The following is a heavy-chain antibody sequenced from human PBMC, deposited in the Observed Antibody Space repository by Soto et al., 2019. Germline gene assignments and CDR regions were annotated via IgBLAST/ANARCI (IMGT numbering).Heavy chain of an antibody. Sequence: ASVKVSCKASGYTFINYYIHWVRQAPGQGLEWMGWVNPRSGDTNYAQKFQGRVTMTRDTSISTAYMELSSLRSEDTAVYYCATGIRYYDSSGYSPRDYWGQGTLVTVSS. V-gene: IGHV1-2*02. CDR3: ATGIRYYDSSGYSPRDY. CDR2: VNPRSGDT. CDR1: GYTFINYY. J-gene: IGHJ4*02. D-gene: IGHD3-22*01.